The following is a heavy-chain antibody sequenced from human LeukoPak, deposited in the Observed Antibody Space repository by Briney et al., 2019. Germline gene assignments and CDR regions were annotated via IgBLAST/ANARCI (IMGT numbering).Heavy chain of an antibody. CDR2: IYPGDSDT. Sequence: GESLKISCKGSGYSFISSWIGWVRQMPGKGLEWMGIIYPGDSDTRYSPSFQGQVTISADKSIRTAYLQWSSLKASDSAIYYCARLDDYGDYLQYWGQGTLVTVSS. CDR1: GYSFISSW. J-gene: IGHJ4*02. D-gene: IGHD4-17*01. CDR3: ARLDDYGDYLQY. V-gene: IGHV5-51*01.